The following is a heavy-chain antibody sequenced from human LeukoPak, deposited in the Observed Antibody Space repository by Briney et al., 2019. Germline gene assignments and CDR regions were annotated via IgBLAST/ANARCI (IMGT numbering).Heavy chain of an antibody. CDR3: ALGDKAVAGTLAY. CDR1: GYRFTSYG. J-gene: IGHJ4*02. D-gene: IGHD6-19*01. Sequence: ASVKVSCKASGYRFTSYGISWVRQAPGQGLEWLGWISAYNGYTTYAQKLQGRVTMTTDTSTSTAYMELRSLGSDDTAVFYCALGDKAVAGTLAYWGQGTLVTVSS. V-gene: IGHV1-18*01. CDR2: ISAYNGYT.